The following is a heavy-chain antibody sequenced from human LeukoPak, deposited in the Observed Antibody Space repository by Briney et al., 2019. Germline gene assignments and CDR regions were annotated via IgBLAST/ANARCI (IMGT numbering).Heavy chain of an antibody. CDR1: GYTFICYY. CDR2: INPNSGGT. J-gene: IGHJ5*02. CDR3: ARDQDIVVVVAATVGWFDP. D-gene: IGHD2-15*01. Sequence: ASVKVSCKASGYTFICYYMHWVRQAPGQGLEWMGRINPNSGGTNYAQKFQGRVTMTRDTSISTAYMELSRLRSDDTAVYYCARDQDIVVVVAATVGWFDPWGQGTPVTVSS. V-gene: IGHV1-2*06.